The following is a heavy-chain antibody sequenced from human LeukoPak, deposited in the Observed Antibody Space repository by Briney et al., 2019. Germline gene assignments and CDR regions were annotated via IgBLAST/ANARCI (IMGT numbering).Heavy chain of an antibody. CDR2: ISTSGSTI. D-gene: IGHD4-17*01. Sequence: GGSLRLSCAASGFTFSSYEMTWVRQAPGKGLEWVSYISTSGSTIYYADSVKGRFTISRDNAKNSLYLQMNSLRAEDTAVYYCANPPTVTKTRFDSWGQGALVTVSS. CDR1: GFTFSSYE. V-gene: IGHV3-48*03. J-gene: IGHJ5*01. CDR3: ANPPTVTKTRFDS.